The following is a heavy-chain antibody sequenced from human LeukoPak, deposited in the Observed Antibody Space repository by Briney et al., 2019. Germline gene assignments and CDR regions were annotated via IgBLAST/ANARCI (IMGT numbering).Heavy chain of an antibody. D-gene: IGHD1-26*01. Sequence: ASVKVPCKGYGYTFINHDIDWVRQAAGQGLEWMGWMNSNSGNTGYAQKFQGRVTFTRDTSISTAYMELYSLTSDDTAVYYCARGCGSHGRDWFDPWGQGTLVTVSS. CDR2: MNSNSGNT. J-gene: IGHJ5*02. CDR1: GYTFINHD. V-gene: IGHV1-8*03. CDR3: ARGCGSHGRDWFDP.